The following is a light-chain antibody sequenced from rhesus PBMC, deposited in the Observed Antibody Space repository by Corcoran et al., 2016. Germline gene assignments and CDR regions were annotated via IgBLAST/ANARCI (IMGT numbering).Light chain of an antibody. CDR1: QGISSY. CDR3: QQRNSYPPT. CDR2: DAS. V-gene: IGKV1-38*01. J-gene: IGKJ1*01. Sequence: DNQLTQSPSSLSASVGDRVTITFRASQGISSYLAWYQQKSGKAPTLLIYDASNLQSGVPSRCSGSGAGTEFTLTISSLQPEDFATYYCQQRNSYPPTFGQGTKVEIK.